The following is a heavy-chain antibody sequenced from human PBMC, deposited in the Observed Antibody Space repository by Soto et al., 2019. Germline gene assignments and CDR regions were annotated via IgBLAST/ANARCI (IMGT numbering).Heavy chain of an antibody. CDR3: SKGGKVVTPALIDY. CDR2: ISDSGGRT. CDR1: GFTFSSYV. Sequence: EVQLLESGGGLVQPGGSLRLSCAVSGFTFSSYVMDWVRQAPGKGLEWVSGISDSGGRTYYADSVKGRFTISRDNSQNPLFLQRNSLRVEDTDVYYCSKGGKVVTPALIDYWGQGTLVTVSS. J-gene: IGHJ4*02. D-gene: IGHD2-21*02. V-gene: IGHV3-23*01.